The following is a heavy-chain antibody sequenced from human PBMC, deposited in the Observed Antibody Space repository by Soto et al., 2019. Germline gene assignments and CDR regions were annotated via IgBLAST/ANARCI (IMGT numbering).Heavy chain of an antibody. J-gene: IGHJ4*02. V-gene: IGHV3-23*01. CDR2: IKSDGSST. D-gene: IGHD3-16*01. Sequence: EVQLLESGGDLVQPGGSLRLSCVASGFSFDNYAMSWVRQAPGKGLEWVSAIKSDGSSTYYAASVKDRFIISRDNSKNMLYLQLNSLRAEDTAVYYCAQLGLMTFSHKHYFNHWGRGTLVTVSS. CDR1: GFSFDNYA. CDR3: AQLGLMTFSHKHYFNH.